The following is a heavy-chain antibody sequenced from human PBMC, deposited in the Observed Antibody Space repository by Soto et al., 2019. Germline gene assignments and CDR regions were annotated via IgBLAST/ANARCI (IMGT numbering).Heavy chain of an antibody. V-gene: IGHV3-9*01. J-gene: IGHJ4*02. D-gene: IGHD6-13*01. CDR2: ISWNSGSI. CDR1: GFTFDDYA. Sequence: GGSLRLSCAASGFTFDDYAMHWVRQAPGKGLEWVSGISWNSGSIGCADSVKGRFTISRDNAKNSLYLQMNSLRAEDTALYYCAKDMGPYPSSSFYDYWGQGTLVTVSS. CDR3: AKDMGPYPSSSFYDY.